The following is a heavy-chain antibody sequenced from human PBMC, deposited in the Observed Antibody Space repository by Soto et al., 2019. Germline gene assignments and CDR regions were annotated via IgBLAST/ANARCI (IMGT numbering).Heavy chain of an antibody. CDR3: ARGRGGNYYDSSGFDAFDI. V-gene: IGHV1-69*06. CDR2: IIPIFGTA. Sequence: SVKVSCKASGGTFSSYAISWVRQAPGQGLEWMGGIIPIFGTANYAQKFQGRVTITADKSTSTAYMELSSLRSEDTAVYYCARGRGGNYYDSSGFDAFDIWGRGKMVTV. J-gene: IGHJ3*02. D-gene: IGHD3-22*01. CDR1: GGTFSSYA.